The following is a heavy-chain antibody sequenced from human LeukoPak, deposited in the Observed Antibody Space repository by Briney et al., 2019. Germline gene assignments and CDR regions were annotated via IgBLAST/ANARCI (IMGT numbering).Heavy chain of an antibody. CDR2: INCNTGGT. J-gene: IGHJ4*02. CDR1: GYTFTSSF. CDR3: ARAYPVGY. V-gene: IGHV1-2*02. Sequence: ASVKVSCKASGYTFTSSFMHWVRQAPGQGLEWMGWINCNTGGTKFAQKFQGRVTMTRDTSISTAYMELSSLRSEDTAVYYCARAYPVGYWGQGTQVTVSS.